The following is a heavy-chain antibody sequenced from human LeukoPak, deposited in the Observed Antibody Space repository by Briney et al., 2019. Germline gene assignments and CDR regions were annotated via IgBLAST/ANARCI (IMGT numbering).Heavy chain of an antibody. CDR3: ARSPLKYCSGGSCTVYFDY. Sequence: PGGSLRLSCAASGFTFSDYYMSWIRQAPGKGLEWVSYISSSGSTIYYTDSVKGRFTISRDNAKNSLYLQMNSLRAEDTAVYYCARSPLKYCSGGSCTVYFDYWGQGTLVTVSS. V-gene: IGHV3-11*01. D-gene: IGHD2-15*01. CDR2: ISSSGSTI. J-gene: IGHJ4*02. CDR1: GFTFSDYY.